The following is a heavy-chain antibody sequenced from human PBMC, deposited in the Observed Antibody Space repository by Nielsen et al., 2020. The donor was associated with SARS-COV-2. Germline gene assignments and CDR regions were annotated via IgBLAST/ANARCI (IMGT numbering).Heavy chain of an antibody. CDR1: GGSISSGGYY. V-gene: IGHV4-31*03. Sequence: SETLSLTCTVSGGSISSGGYYWSWIRQHPGKGLEWIGYIYYSGSTYYNPSLKSRVTISVDTSKNQFSLKLSSVTAADTAVYYCARRGSSSGSNWFDPWGQGTLVTVSS. D-gene: IGHD3-22*01. CDR2: IYYSGST. CDR3: ARRGSSSGSNWFDP. J-gene: IGHJ5*02.